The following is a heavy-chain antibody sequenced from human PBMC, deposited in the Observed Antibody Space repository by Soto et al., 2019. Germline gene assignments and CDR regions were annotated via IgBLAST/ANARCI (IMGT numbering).Heavy chain of an antibody. CDR1: GYTFSNYD. Sequence: QVQLVQSGAELKKPGASVKVSCKASGYTFSNYDMNWVRQATGQGPEWIGWVNPNNGDTGYAQKFQGLVTLTTDISTTTAYMELTSLLSEDTAIYYCAKVSRKGSAIDFDYWGQGTLITVSS. J-gene: IGHJ4*02. CDR3: AKVSRKGSAIDFDY. D-gene: IGHD3-10*01. CDR2: VNPNNGDT. V-gene: IGHV1-8*01.